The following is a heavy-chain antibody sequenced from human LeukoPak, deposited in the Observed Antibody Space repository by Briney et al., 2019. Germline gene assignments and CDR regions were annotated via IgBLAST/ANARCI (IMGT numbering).Heavy chain of an antibody. D-gene: IGHD3-10*01. J-gene: IGHJ4*02. Sequence: SETLSLTCTVSGGSISSSSYYWGWIRQPPGKGLEWIGSIYDSGSTYYNPSLKSRVTISVDTSKNQFSLKLSSVTAADAAVYYCARLLVGSLDYWGQGTLVTVSS. CDR2: IYDSGST. CDR1: GGSISSSSYY. CDR3: ARLLVGSLDY. V-gene: IGHV4-39*01.